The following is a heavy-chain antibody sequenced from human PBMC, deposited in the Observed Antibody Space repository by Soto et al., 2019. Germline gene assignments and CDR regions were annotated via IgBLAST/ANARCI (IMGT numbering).Heavy chain of an antibody. CDR3: ARRKILSWFDP. CDR2: IYYSGST. D-gene: IGHD3-3*01. CDR1: GGSIISSSYY. V-gene: IGHV4-39*01. Sequence: SETLSLTCTVSGGSIISSSYYWGWIRQPPGKGLEWIGSIYYSGSTYYNPSLKSRVTISVDTSKNQFSLKLSSVTAADTAVYYCARRKILSWFDPWGQGTLVTVSS. J-gene: IGHJ5*02.